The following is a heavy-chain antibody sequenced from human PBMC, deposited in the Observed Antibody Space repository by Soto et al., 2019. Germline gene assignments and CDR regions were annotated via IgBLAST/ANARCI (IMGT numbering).Heavy chain of an antibody. CDR3: ARDPPLGSGYSSYFDY. Sequence: SQTLSLTCTVSGGSISSYYWSWIRQPPGKGLEWIGYIYYSGSTNYNPSLKSRVTISVDTSKNQFSLKLSSVTAADTAVYYCARDPPLGSGYSSYFDYWGQGTLVTVSS. D-gene: IGHD3-22*01. CDR2: IYYSGST. V-gene: IGHV4-59*01. J-gene: IGHJ4*02. CDR1: GGSISSYY.